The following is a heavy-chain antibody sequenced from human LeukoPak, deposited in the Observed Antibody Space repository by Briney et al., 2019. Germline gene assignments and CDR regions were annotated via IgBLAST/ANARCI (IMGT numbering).Heavy chain of an antibody. CDR2: IYYSGST. J-gene: IGHJ4*02. V-gene: IGHV4-39*07. CDR3: ARGPPGDYGDYGFDY. D-gene: IGHD4-17*01. CDR1: GGSISSSSYY. Sequence: PSETLSLTCTVSGGSISSSSYYWGWIRQPPGKGLEWIGSIYYSGSTYYNPSLKSRVTISVDTSKNQFSLKLSSVTAADTAVYYCARGPPGDYGDYGFDYWGQGTLVTVSS.